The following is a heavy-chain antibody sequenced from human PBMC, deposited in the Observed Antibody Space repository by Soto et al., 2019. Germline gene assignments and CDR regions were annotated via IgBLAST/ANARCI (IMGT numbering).Heavy chain of an antibody. CDR2: ISPYNDDT. CDR1: GYTFINYR. D-gene: IGHD3-22*01. CDR3: ARGLIYDSSGYYFDY. V-gene: IGHV1-18*01. Sequence: APVKVSCKISGYTFINYRIPWVRQAPGQGPEWMGWISPYNDDTKYAQKFQGRVTMTTDTSTRTAYMEMRSLRSEDTAVYYCARGLIYDSSGYYFDYWGQGTLVTVSS. J-gene: IGHJ4*02.